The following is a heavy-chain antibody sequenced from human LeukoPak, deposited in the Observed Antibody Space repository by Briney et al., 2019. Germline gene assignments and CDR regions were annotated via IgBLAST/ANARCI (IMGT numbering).Heavy chain of an antibody. J-gene: IGHJ6*02. CDR1: GFTFSTYP. CDR2: IRDSGTT. V-gene: IGHV3-69-1*01. Sequence: GGSLRLSCAASGFTFSTYPMNWVRQAPGKGLEWISHIRDSGTTDYADSVKGRFTISRDNAKNSLYLQLSSLRAEDTAVYYCAREAYGDGGMDVWGQGTTVTVSS. D-gene: IGHD4-17*01. CDR3: AREAYGDGGMDV.